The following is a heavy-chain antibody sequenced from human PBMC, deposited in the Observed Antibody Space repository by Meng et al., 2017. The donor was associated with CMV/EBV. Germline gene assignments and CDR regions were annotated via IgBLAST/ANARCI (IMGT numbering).Heavy chain of an antibody. D-gene: IGHD1-26*01. Sequence: IPGASFSSNSAAWSWIRQSPSRGLEWLGRTYYRSKWYNDYAVSVKSRITINPDTSKNQFSLQLNSVTPEDTAVYYCARSDSGSSFRYWGQGTLVTVSS. CDR1: GASFSSNSAA. J-gene: IGHJ4*02. CDR3: ARSDSGSSFRY. CDR2: TYYRSKWYN. V-gene: IGHV6-1*01.